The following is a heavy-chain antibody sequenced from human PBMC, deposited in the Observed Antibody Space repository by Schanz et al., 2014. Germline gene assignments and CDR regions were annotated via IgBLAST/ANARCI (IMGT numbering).Heavy chain of an antibody. J-gene: IGHJ4*02. V-gene: IGHV3-33*01. CDR1: GFTFRSYG. Sequence: VQLVESGGGLVKPGGSLRLSCAASGFTFRSYGMHWVRQAPGKGLEWVALISYDGSSKNHADSVQGRFTISRDNSKNALYLQMNSLRAEDTAVYYCARSRGFDSIFDFWGRGTLVTVAS. D-gene: IGHD5-12*01. CDR2: ISYDGSSK. CDR3: ARSRGFDSIFDF.